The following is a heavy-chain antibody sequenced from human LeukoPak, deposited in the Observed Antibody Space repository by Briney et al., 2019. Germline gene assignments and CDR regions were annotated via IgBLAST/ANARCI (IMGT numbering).Heavy chain of an antibody. D-gene: IGHD3-22*01. V-gene: IGHV3-74*01. CDR3: AKQYYYDSSGSDFDY. Sequence: PGGSLRLSCAASGFTFSSHWMQWVRQVPGKGLVWVSRINSDGSDTNYADSVRGRFTISRDNSKNTLYLQMNSLRAEDTAVYYCAKQYYYDSSGSDFDYWGQGTLVTVSS. CDR1: GFTFSSHW. J-gene: IGHJ4*02. CDR2: INSDGSDT.